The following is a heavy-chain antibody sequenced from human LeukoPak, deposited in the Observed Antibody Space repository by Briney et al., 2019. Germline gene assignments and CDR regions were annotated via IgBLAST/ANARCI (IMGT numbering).Heavy chain of an antibody. CDR1: GYSFTSYA. Sequence: ASVKVSCKASGYSFTSYAYNWVRQAPGQGLEWMGIINPSGGSTSYAQKFQGRVTMTRDTSTSTVYMELRSLRSEDTAVYYCARDHEYYYGSGSYYPGGCDYWGQGTLVTVSS. CDR2: INPSGGST. CDR3: ARDHEYYYGSGSYYPGGCDY. J-gene: IGHJ4*02. V-gene: IGHV1-46*01. D-gene: IGHD3-10*01.